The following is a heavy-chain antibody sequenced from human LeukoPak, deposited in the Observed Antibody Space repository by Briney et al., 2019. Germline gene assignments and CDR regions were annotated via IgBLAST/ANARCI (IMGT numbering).Heavy chain of an antibody. CDR2: ISGSGDYT. V-gene: IGHV3-23*01. Sequence: GGSLRLSCAASGFTFSTYAMSWVRQAPGKGLEWVSTISGSGDYTNYADSVKGRFTISRDNSKNTLYLQMDSLRAEDMAVYYCAKSPYSTSSSDFDYWGQGTLVTVSS. D-gene: IGHD6-6*01. CDR1: GFTFSTYA. J-gene: IGHJ4*02. CDR3: AKSPYSTSSSDFDY.